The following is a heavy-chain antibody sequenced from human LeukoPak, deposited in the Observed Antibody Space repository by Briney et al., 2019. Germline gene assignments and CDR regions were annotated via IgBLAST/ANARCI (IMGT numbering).Heavy chain of an antibody. CDR3: AKWDAYIES. J-gene: IGHJ5*02. V-gene: IGHV3-23*01. CDR2: MSGSGGNI. Sequence: GGSLRLSCAASGFTFSSYAMSWVRQAPGKGLEWVSAMSGSGGNIYYADSVKGRFTISRDNSKNTVYLQMNSLRAEDTAVYYCAKWDAYIESWGQGTLVTVSS. CDR1: GFTFSSYA. D-gene: IGHD3-16*01.